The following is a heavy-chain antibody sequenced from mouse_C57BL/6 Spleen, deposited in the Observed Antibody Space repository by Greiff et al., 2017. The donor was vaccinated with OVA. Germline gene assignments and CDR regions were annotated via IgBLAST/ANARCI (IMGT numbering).Heavy chain of an antibody. CDR1: GYTFTSYW. J-gene: IGHJ1*03. D-gene: IGHD4-1*01. V-gene: IGHV1-69*01. CDR3: ARMGTGTSHFDV. CDR2: IDPSDSYT. Sequence: VQLQQPGAELVMPGASVKLSCKASGYTFTSYWMHWVKQRPGQGLEWIGEIDPSDSYTNYNQKFKGKSTLTVDKSSSTAYMQLSSLTSEDAAVYYCARMGTGTSHFDVWGTGTTVTVSS.